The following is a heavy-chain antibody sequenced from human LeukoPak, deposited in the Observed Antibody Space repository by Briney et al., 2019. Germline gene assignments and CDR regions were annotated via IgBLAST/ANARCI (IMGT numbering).Heavy chain of an antibody. V-gene: IGHV4-4*07. CDR1: GDSISGFY. Sequence: PSETLSLTCTASGDSISGFYWSWIRQPAGKGLEWIGRINTSGSTNYKPSLKSRVTMSVDTSKNQFSLKLSPVTAADTAVYYCARDRSYGPDHWGQGTLVTVSS. CDR3: ARDRSYGPDH. D-gene: IGHD5-18*01. J-gene: IGHJ4*02. CDR2: INTSGST.